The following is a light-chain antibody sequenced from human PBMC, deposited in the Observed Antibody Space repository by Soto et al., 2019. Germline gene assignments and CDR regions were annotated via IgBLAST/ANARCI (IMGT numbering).Light chain of an antibody. CDR1: QSVSSN. V-gene: IGKV3-15*01. J-gene: IGKJ5*01. CDR3: QQYNNWPPA. CDR2: GAS. Sequence: EIVMTQSPATLSVSPGERATLSCRASQSVSSNLAWYQQKPGQAPSLLIYGASTRATGIPARFSGSGSGTEFTHTISSLQSEDFAVYYCQQYNNWPPAFGQGTRLEIK.